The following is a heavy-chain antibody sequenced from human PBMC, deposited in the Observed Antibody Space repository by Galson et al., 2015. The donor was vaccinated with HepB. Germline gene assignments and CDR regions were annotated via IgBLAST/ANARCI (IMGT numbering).Heavy chain of an antibody. J-gene: IGHJ4*02. D-gene: IGHD1-26*01. V-gene: IGHV1-18*01. CDR1: GYTFTSYG. Sequence: SVKVSCKASGYTFTSYGISWVRQAPGQGLEWMGWISAYNGNTNYAQKLQGRVTMATDTSTSTAYMELRRLSSDDTAVYYCARDTAGIVGSWGVVYWGQGTLVTVSS. CDR2: ISAYNGNT. CDR3: ARDTAGIVGSWGVVY.